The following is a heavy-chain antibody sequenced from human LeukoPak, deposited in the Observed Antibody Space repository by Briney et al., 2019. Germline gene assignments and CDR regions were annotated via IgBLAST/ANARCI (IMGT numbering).Heavy chain of an antibody. CDR2: IIPIFGTA. V-gene: IGHV1-69*06. D-gene: IGHD6-13*01. J-gene: IGHJ4*02. CDR1: GGTFSSYA. Sequence: SVKVSCKASGGTFSSYAISWVRQAPGQGLEWMGGIIPIFGTANYAQKFQGRVTITADKSTSTAYMELSSLRSEDTAVYYCARSSIIAAAGPYYLDYWGQGTLVTVSS. CDR3: ARSSIIAAAGPYYLDY.